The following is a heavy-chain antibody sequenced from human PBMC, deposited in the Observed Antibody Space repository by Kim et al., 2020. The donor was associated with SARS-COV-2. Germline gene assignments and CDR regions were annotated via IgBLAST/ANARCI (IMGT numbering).Heavy chain of an antibody. CDR1: GYTFTGYY. V-gene: IGHV1-2*04. CDR2: INPNSGGT. J-gene: IGHJ5*02. D-gene: IGHD4-17*01. CDR3: AREGATTVTTGWWFDP. Sequence: ASVKVSCKASGYTFTGYYMHWVRQAPGQGLEWMGWINPNSGGTNYAQKFQGWVTMTRDTSISTAYMELSRLRSDDTAVYYCAREGATTVTTGWWFDPWGQGTLVTVSS.